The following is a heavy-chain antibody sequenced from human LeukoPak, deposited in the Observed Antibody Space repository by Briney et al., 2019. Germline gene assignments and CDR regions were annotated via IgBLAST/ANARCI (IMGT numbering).Heavy chain of an antibody. J-gene: IGHJ4*02. V-gene: IGHV1-18*01. Sequence: ASVKVSCKASGYTFTTYGISWLRQAPGQGLEWMGWISGYNGNTHYAQRVQGRVTMTTDTSTSTAYMELRSLTSDDTAVYYCARVNPQVWLPFDYWGQGTLVTVSS. D-gene: IGHD3-16*01. CDR2: ISGYNGNT. CDR1: GYTFTTYG. CDR3: ARVNPQVWLPFDY.